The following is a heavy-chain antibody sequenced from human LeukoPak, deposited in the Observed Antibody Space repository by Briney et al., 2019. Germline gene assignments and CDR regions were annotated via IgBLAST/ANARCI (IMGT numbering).Heavy chain of an antibody. D-gene: IGHD6-6*01. CDR2: VSDSGSDT. V-gene: IGHV3-23*01. J-gene: IGHJ4*02. Sequence: PGGSLRLSCAASGFTFSNHGMSWVRQASGKGLEWVSAVSDSGSDTYYADSVKGRFTVSRDNSKNTLYLQMNSLIAEDTAVYYCAKRVPYSSSSVYFDNWGQGTLVTVSS. CDR1: GFTFSNHG. CDR3: AKRVPYSSSSVYFDN.